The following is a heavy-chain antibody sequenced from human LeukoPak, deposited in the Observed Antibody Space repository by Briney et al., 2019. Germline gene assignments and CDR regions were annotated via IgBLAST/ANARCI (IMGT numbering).Heavy chain of an antibody. J-gene: IGHJ4*01. D-gene: IGHD1-26*01. Sequence: GGSLRLSCAASGFTFSNYAMSWVRQAPGKGLEWVSAITDSGGSTYHADSVKGRFTISRDNSENMLYLQMNSLRVEDTAVYYCAKGSRFSRALYFCFWGQGTLVT. CDR1: GFTFSNYA. V-gene: IGHV3-23*01. CDR2: ITDSGGST. CDR3: AKGSRFSRALYFCF.